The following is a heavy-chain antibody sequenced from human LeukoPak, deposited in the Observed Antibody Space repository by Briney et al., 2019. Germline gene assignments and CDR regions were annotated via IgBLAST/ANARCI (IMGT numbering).Heavy chain of an antibody. J-gene: IGHJ5*01. CDR3: ARPGASSPGNWFAS. CDR1: GYTSTNHA. V-gene: IGHV1-3*04. Sequence: GASVTVSCKASGYTSTNHAMHWVRQAPGQGLEWMGWIDTANGNTKYLQKFQGRVTITRDTSARIVYVELSSLRFEDTAVYYCARPGASSPGNWFASWGQGTLVTVSS. D-gene: IGHD6-13*01. CDR2: IDTANGNT.